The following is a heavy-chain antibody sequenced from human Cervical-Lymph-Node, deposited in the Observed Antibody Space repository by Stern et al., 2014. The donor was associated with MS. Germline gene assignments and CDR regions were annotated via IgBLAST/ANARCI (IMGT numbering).Heavy chain of an antibody. CDR3: AKLVQSDSYYDSSGYYRKNYFDY. D-gene: IGHD3-22*01. Sequence: EVQLVESGGGLVQPGGSLRLSCAASGFTFNSYAMNWVRQAPGQGLERVSAISGSGSGTHSADSVKGRFTISRDNSKNTLYLQMNSLRAEDTAVYYCAKLVQSDSYYDSSGYYRKNYFDYWGQGTLVTVSS. CDR1: GFTFNSYA. CDR2: ISGSGSGT. V-gene: IGHV3-23*04. J-gene: IGHJ4*02.